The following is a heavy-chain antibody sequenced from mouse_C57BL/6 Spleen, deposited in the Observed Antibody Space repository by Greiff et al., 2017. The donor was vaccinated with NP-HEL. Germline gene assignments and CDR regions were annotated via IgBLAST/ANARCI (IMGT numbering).Heavy chain of an antibody. CDR3: AIQYGSSCGYAMDY. Sequence: EVMLVESGGGLVKPGGSLKLSCAASGFTFSDYGMHWVRQAPEKGLEWVAYISSGSSTIYYADTVKGRFTISRDNAKNTLFLQMSSLRSEDTAMYYCAIQYGSSCGYAMDYWGQGTSVTVSS. CDR1: GFTFSDYG. J-gene: IGHJ4*01. CDR2: ISSGSSTI. V-gene: IGHV5-17*01. D-gene: IGHD1-1*01.